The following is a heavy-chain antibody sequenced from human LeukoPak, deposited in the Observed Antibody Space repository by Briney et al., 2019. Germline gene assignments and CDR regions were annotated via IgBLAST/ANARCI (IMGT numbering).Heavy chain of an antibody. D-gene: IGHD3-10*01. V-gene: IGHV4-39*07. CDR3: ARGASPPPGYYGSGSYPFDY. CDR1: GGSISSSSYY. J-gene: IGHJ4*02. CDR2: IYYSGST. Sequence: SETLSLTCTVSGGSISSSSYYWGWIRQPPGKGLEWIGSIYYSGSTHYNPSLKSRVTISVDTSKNQFSLKLSSVTAADTAVYYCARGASPPPGYYGSGSYPFDYWGQGTLVTVSS.